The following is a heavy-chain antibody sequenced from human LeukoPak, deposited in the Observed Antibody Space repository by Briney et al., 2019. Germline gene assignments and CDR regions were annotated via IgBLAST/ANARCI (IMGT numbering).Heavy chain of an antibody. V-gene: IGHV4-4*07. CDR3: ARDGGDPDDAFDI. CDR2: IYTSGST. Sequence: SETLTLTCTVSGGSISSCYWSWIRQPAGKGLEWIGRIYTSGSTNYNPSLKSRVTMSVDTSKNQFSLKLSSVTAADTAVYYCARDGGDPDDAFDIWGQGTMVTVSS. J-gene: IGHJ3*02. CDR1: GGSISSCY. D-gene: IGHD2-21*01.